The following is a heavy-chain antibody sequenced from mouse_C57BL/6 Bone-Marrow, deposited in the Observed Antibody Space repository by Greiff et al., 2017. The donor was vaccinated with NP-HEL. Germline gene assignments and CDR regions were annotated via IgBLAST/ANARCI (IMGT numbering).Heavy chain of an antibody. Sequence: VQLQQPGAELVKPGASVKLSCKASGYTFTSYWMHWVKQRPGQGLEWIGMIHPNSGSTNYNEKFKSKATLTVDKSSSTAYMQLSSLTSEDSAVYYCARPFITTVEDYFDYWGQGTTLTVSS. CDR1: GYTFTSYW. J-gene: IGHJ2*01. CDR3: ARPFITTVEDYFDY. CDR2: IHPNSGST. D-gene: IGHD1-1*01. V-gene: IGHV1-64*01.